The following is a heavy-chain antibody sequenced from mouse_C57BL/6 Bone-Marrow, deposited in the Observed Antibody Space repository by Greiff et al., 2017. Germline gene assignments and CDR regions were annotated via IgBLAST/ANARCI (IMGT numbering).Heavy chain of an antibody. Sequence: EVNVVESGGALVKPGGSLKLSCAASGFTFSSYGMSWVRQTPDKRLEWVATISSGGSYTYYPDSVKGRFTISRDNAKNTLYLQMSSLKSEDTAMYYCARQDYWGQGTTLTVSS. CDR3: ARQDY. V-gene: IGHV5-6*01. CDR1: GFTFSSYG. J-gene: IGHJ2*01. CDR2: ISSGGSYT.